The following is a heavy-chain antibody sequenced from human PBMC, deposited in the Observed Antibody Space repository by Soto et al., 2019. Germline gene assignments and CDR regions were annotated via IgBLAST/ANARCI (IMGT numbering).Heavy chain of an antibody. CDR2: ISYDGTNK. Sequence: GGSLRLSCAASGFMFSAYAMLWVRQAPGKGLEWVAAISYDGTNKYYADSIKGRFTISRDNSANTLFLQVNSLRREDTAMYYCARDPSPYTSGWYGIDFCGPGTLGTVSS. J-gene: IGHJ4*01. V-gene: IGHV3-30*04. CDR3: ARDPSPYTSGWYGIDF. D-gene: IGHD6-19*01. CDR1: GFMFSAYA.